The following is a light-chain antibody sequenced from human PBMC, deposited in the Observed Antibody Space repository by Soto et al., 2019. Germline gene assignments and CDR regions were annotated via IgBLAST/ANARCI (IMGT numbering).Light chain of an antibody. CDR1: QSVSWSY. V-gene: IGKV3-20*01. J-gene: IGKJ1*01. Sequence: EIVLTQSPGTLSLSPGERATLSCRASQSVSWSYLAWYQQKPGQAPRLLIYGASSRATGIPDMFSGSGSGTDFTLTISRLEPEDFAVYYCQQYGSSPPWTFGQGTKVEIK. CDR2: GAS. CDR3: QQYGSSPPWT.